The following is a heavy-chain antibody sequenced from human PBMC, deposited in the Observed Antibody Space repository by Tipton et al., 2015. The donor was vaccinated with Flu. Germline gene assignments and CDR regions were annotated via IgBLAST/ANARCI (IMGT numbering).Heavy chain of an antibody. CDR2: ISYDGSNK. CDR3: ARDGRGYGRSFDY. CDR1: GFTFSSYA. D-gene: IGHD5-12*01. V-gene: IGHV3-30*04. J-gene: IGHJ4*02. Sequence: RSLRLSCAASGFTFSSYAMHWVRQAPGKGLEWVAVISYDGSNKYYADSVKGRFTISRDNSKNTLYLQMNSLRAEDTAVYYCARDGRGYGRSFDYWGQGTLVTVSS.